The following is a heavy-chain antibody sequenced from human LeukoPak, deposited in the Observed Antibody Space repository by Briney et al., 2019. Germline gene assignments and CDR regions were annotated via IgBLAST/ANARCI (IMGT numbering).Heavy chain of an antibody. CDR1: GGTFGSYA. CDR3: ARGDSDYVWGSYLFFDY. V-gene: IGHV1-69*05. CDR2: IIPIFGTA. Sequence: SVKVSCKASGGTFGSYAISWVRQAPGQGLEWMGGIIPIFGTANYAQKFQGRVTITTDESTSTAYMELSSLRSEDTAVYYCARGDSDYVWGSYLFFDYWGQGTLVTVSS. D-gene: IGHD3-16*02. J-gene: IGHJ4*02.